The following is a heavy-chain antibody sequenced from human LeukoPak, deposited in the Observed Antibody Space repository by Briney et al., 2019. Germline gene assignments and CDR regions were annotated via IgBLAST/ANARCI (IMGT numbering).Heavy chain of an antibody. CDR2: FDPEDGET. Sequence: GASVKVSCKVSGYTLTELSMHWVRQAPGKGLEWMGGFDPEDGETIYAQKFQGRVTMTEDTSTDTAYMELSSLRSEDTAVYYCARGAPGSYCSGGSCPYFDYWGQGTLVSVSS. V-gene: IGHV1-24*01. CDR3: ARGAPGSYCSGGSCPYFDY. CDR1: GYTLTELS. J-gene: IGHJ4*02. D-gene: IGHD2-15*01.